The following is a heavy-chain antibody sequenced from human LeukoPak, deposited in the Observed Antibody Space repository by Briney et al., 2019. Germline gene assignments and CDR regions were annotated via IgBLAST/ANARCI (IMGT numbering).Heavy chain of an antibody. CDR3: ARAGRFGELGVYYFDY. D-gene: IGHD3-10*01. J-gene: IGHJ4*02. Sequence: SETLSLTCTVSGGSISSYYWSWIRQPPGKGLEWIGYIYYSGSTNYNPSLKSRVTISVDTSKNQFSLKLSSVAAADTAVYYCARAGRFGELGVYYFDYWGQGTLVTVSS. CDR1: GGSISSYY. CDR2: IYYSGST. V-gene: IGHV4-59*01.